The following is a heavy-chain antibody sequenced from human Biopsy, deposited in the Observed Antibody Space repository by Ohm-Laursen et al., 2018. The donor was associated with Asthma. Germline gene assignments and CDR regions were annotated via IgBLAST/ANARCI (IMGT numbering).Heavy chain of an antibody. CDR1: GGSFSGYY. J-gene: IGHJ4*02. V-gene: IGHV4-34*01. CDR3: ARAQDYYDSRGYYRSFDY. D-gene: IGHD3-22*01. Sequence: TLSPTCAVYGGSFSGYYWSWIRQPPGKGLEWIGEINHSGSTNYNPSLKSRVTISVDTSKNQFSLKLSSVTAADTAVYYCARAQDYYDSRGYYRSFDYWGQGTLVTVSS. CDR2: INHSGST.